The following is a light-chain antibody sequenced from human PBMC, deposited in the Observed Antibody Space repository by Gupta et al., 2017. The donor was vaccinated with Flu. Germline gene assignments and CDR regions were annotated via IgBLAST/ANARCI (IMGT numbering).Light chain of an antibody. CDR2: EVT. Sequence: QSALTQPPSASGSPGQSVTISCTGTTSDVGAYNYVSWYQQHPGKAPKLIIYEVTKRPSGVPDRFSGSKSGNTASLTVSGVQTEDDADYYCTSYAGNNNVKFGGGTKLTVL. J-gene: IGLJ2*01. CDR1: TSDVGAYNY. CDR3: TSYAGNNNVK. V-gene: IGLV2-8*01.